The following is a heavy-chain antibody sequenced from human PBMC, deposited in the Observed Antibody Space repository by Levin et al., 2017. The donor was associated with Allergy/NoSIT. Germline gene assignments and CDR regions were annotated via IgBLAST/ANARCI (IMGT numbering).Heavy chain of an antibody. V-gene: IGHV4-59*08. CDR2: IYYSGST. CDR3: ARLDTAVVNFDY. J-gene: IGHJ4*02. CDR1: GGSISFHY. D-gene: IGHD5-18*01. Sequence: SETLSLTCSVSGGSISFHYWSWIRQPPGKGLEWIGYIYYSGSTDYNPSLKSRVTLSVATSRNQFSLKLTSVTAADTAVYFCARLDTAVVNFDYWGQGTLVTVSS.